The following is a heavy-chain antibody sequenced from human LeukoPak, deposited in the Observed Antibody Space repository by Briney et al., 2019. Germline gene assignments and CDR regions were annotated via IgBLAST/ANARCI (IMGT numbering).Heavy chain of an antibody. CDR1: GYTFTGYY. CDR3: ARTVAARSAHNWFDP. CDR2: INPNSGGT. J-gene: IGHJ5*02. D-gene: IGHD6-6*01. V-gene: IGHV1-2*02. Sequence: SVKVSCKASGYTFTGYYMHWVRQAPGQGLEWMGWINPNSGGTNYAQKFQGRVTMTRDTFISTAYMELSRLRSDDTAVYYCARTVAARSAHNWFDPWGQGTLVTVSS.